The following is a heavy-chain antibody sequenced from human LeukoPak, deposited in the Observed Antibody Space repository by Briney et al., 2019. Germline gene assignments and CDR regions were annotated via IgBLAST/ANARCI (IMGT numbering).Heavy chain of an antibody. CDR1: GGTFNRYA. CDR2: IIPMFGTA. D-gene: IGHD3-16*01. V-gene: IGHV1-69*06. CDR3: ARADNWEGAKGD. Sequence: GSSVKVSCKASGGTFNRYAISWVRQAPGQGLEWMGGIIPMFGTANYAQRFQGRLTITADKSTSTAYMELSSLTSEDTAVYYCARADNWEGAKGDWGQGTMVTVSS. J-gene: IGHJ3*01.